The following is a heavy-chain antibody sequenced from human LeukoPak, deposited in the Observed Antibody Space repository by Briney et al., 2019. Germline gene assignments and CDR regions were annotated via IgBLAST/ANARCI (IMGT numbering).Heavy chain of an antibody. Sequence: ASVKVCCKASGYTFTRYGISWVRQAPGQGLEWMGWISAYNGNTNYAQKLQGRVTMTTDTSTSTAYMELRSLRSDDTAVYYCASGTLHYYFDYWGQGTLVTVSS. CDR1: GYTFTRYG. J-gene: IGHJ4*02. CDR2: ISAYNGNT. V-gene: IGHV1-18*01. CDR3: ASGTLHYYFDY. D-gene: IGHD4-11*01.